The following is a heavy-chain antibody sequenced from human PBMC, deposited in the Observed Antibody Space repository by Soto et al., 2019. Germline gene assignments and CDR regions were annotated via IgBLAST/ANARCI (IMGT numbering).Heavy chain of an antibody. Sequence: GESLKLSCKVSAYSFTNNWIGWVRQMPGKGLEWMGSIYPGDSDTTYSPSFQGQVTISADRSIDTAYLQWSSLKASDTAMYYCARVCIFCINGVCQFDYWGQGTQGNVSS. CDR2: IYPGDSDT. V-gene: IGHV5-51*01. CDR3: ARVCIFCINGVCQFDY. J-gene: IGHJ4*02. CDR1: AYSFTNNW. D-gene: IGHD2-8*01.